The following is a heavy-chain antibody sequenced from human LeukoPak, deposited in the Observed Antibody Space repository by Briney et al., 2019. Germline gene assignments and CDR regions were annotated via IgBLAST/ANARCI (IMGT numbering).Heavy chain of an antibody. CDR2: VSSSSYI. CDR1: GFTFSTYS. Sequence: PGGSLRLSCAASGFTFSTYSMDWVRQAPGMGLEWVSSVSSSSYIYYADSVKGRFTISRDNARNSLYLQMNSLRAEDTAVYYCTREEHLVSGCWGQGTLVIVSS. CDR3: TREEHLVSGC. V-gene: IGHV3-21*01. D-gene: IGHD6-13*01. J-gene: IGHJ4*02.